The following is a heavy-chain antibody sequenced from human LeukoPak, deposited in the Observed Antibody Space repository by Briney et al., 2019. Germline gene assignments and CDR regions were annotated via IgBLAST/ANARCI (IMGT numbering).Heavy chain of an antibody. CDR1: GFTFSSYA. CDR2: IYYSGST. J-gene: IGHJ4*02. V-gene: IGHV4-39*07. CDR3: ARGEKTYFDY. Sequence: PGGSLRLSCAASGFTFSSYAMSWVRQPPGKGLEWIGSIYYSGSTYYNPSLKSRVTISVDTSKNQFSLKLSSVTAADTAVYYCARGEKTYFDYWGQGTLVTVSS.